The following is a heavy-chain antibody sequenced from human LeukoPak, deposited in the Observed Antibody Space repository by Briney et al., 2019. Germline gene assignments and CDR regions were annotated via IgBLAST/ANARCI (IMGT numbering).Heavy chain of an antibody. V-gene: IGHV3-53*01. CDR2: IYSGGDT. Sequence: GGSLRLSCAASGFTVSGNYMSWVRQAPGKGLEWVSVIYSGGDTYSADSVKGRFTTSRDNSKNTLYLQMNSLRAEDTAVYYCARGRRDYGDYPYWGQGTLVTVAS. CDR1: GFTVSGNY. D-gene: IGHD4-17*01. CDR3: ARGRRDYGDYPY. J-gene: IGHJ4*02.